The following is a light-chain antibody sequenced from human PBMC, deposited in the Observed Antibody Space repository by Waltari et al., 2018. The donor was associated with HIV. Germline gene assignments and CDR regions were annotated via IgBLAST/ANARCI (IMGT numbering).Light chain of an antibody. V-gene: IGLV2-8*01. Sequence: QSALTQPPSASGSPGQSVTISCTGTSSDVGGYNFVSWYQQHPGKAPKLLIFEATKRPSGVPDRFSGSKSGNTASLTVPGLQAEDEADYYCSSYAGSSTLMFGGGTKLTVL. J-gene: IGLJ3*02. CDR1: SSDVGGYNF. CDR2: EAT. CDR3: SSYAGSSTLM.